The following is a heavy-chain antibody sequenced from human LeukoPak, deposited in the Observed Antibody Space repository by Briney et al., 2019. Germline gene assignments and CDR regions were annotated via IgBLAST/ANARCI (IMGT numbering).Heavy chain of an antibody. CDR3: ARKGYDILTGEIDY. D-gene: IGHD3-9*01. Sequence: GASVKVSCKASGYTFTSHGISWVRQAPGQGLEWMGWISAYNGNTNYAQKLQGRVTMTTDTSTSTAYMELRSLRSDDTAVYYCARKGYDILTGEIDYWGQGTLVTVSS. CDR2: ISAYNGNT. J-gene: IGHJ4*02. CDR1: GYTFTSHG. V-gene: IGHV1-18*01.